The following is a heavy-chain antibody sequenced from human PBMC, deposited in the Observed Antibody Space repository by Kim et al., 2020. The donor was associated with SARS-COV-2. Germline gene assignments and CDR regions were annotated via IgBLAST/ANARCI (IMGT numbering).Heavy chain of an antibody. CDR2: MNPNSGNT. CDR1: GYTFTSYD. D-gene: IGHD5-18*01. CDR3: ARGGGGYGYGYAVGFEVGHY. V-gene: IGHV1-8*01. Sequence: ASVKVSCKASGYTFTSYDINWVRQATGQGLEWMGWMNPNSGNTGYAQKFQGRVTMTRNTSISTAYMELSSLRSEDTAVYYCARGGGGYGYGYAVGFEVGHYWGQGTLVTVSS. J-gene: IGHJ4*02.